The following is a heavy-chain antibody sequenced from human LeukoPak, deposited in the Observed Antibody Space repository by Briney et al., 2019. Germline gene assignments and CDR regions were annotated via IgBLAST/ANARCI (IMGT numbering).Heavy chain of an antibody. J-gene: IGHJ6*02. V-gene: IGHV1-69*04. Sequence: SVKVPCKASGGTFSSYAISWVRQAPGQGLEWMGRIIPILGIANYAQKFQGRVTITADKSTSTAYMELSSLRSEDTAVYYCARAYDSSGYSMGYYYYGMDVWGQGTTVTVSS. CDR1: GGTFSSYA. CDR2: IIPILGIA. D-gene: IGHD3-22*01. CDR3: ARAYDSSGYSMGYYYYGMDV.